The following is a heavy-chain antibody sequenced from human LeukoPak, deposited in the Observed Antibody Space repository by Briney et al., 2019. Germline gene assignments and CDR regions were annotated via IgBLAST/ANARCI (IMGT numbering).Heavy chain of an antibody. D-gene: IGHD6-13*01. CDR3: VKDSSTWSWAEYFQH. V-gene: IGHV3-21*01. Sequence: GGSLRLSCAASGFTFSSYSMNWVRQAPGKGLEWVSSISSSSTYIYYADSVKGRFTISRDNAKNSLYLQMNSLRAEDTAVYYCVKDSSTWSWAEYFQHWGQGSLVTVSS. J-gene: IGHJ1*01. CDR2: ISSSSTYI. CDR1: GFTFSSYS.